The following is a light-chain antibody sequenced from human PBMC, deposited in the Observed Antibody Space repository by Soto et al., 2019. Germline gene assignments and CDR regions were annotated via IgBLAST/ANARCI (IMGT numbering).Light chain of an antibody. Sequence: EIVLTQSPATLSLSPGERATLSWMASQSVSSYLAWYQQKPGQAPRLLIYDASNRATGIPARFSGSGSGTEFTLTISSLEPEDFAVYYCQQRSNWPPTFGQGTKVDI. J-gene: IGKJ1*01. V-gene: IGKV3-11*01. CDR2: DAS. CDR3: QQRSNWPPT. CDR1: QSVSSY.